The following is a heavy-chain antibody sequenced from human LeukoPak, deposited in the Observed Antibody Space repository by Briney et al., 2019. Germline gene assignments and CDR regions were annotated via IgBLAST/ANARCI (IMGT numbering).Heavy chain of an antibody. CDR1: GFTFSSYS. CDR2: ISSSSSYI. D-gene: IGHD2/OR15-2a*01. V-gene: IGHV3-21*01. J-gene: IGHJ4*02. Sequence: GGSLRLSCAASGFTFSSYSMNWVRQAPGKGLEWVSSISSSSSYIYYADSVKGRFTISRDNAKNSLYLQMNSLRAEDTAVYYCARDSADWEYFDYWGQGTLVTASS. CDR3: ARDSADWEYFDY.